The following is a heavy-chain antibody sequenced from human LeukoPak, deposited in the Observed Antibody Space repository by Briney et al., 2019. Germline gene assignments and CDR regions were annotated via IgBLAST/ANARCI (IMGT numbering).Heavy chain of an antibody. V-gene: IGHV4-34*01. J-gene: IGHJ4*02. CDR1: GGSFSGYY. Sequence: SETLSLTCAVYGGSFSGYYWSWIRQPPGKGLEWIGEINHSGSTNYNPSLKSRVTISVDTSKNQLSLELSSVTAADTAVYYCARGWRYKGRGYGGHYDTSFDYWGQGTLVTVSS. D-gene: IGHD5-12*01. CDR3: ARGWRYKGRGYGGHYDTSFDY. CDR2: INHSGST.